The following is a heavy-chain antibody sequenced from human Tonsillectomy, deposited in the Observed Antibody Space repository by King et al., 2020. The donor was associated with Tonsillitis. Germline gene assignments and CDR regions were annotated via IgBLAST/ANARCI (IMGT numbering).Heavy chain of an antibody. Sequence: QLQESGPGLVKPSETLSLTCTVSGGSINSSSYYWGWIRQPPGKGLEWIGSIYYSGSTYYNPSLKSRVTISVDTSKNQFSLKLSSVTAADTAVYYCARRLRDDSSGYYYGDAFDIWGQGTMVTVSS. J-gene: IGHJ3*02. CDR2: IYYSGST. V-gene: IGHV4-39*07. CDR3: ARRLRDDSSGYYYGDAFDI. D-gene: IGHD3-22*01. CDR1: GGSINSSSYY.